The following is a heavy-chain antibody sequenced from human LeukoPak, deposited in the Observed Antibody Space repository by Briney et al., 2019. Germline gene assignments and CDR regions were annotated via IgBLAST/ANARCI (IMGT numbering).Heavy chain of an antibody. CDR1: GLPFSSYA. D-gene: IGHD6-13*01. CDR2: SSGSGGST. J-gene: IGHJ4*02. V-gene: IGHV3-23*01. Sequence: GGTLRLFCAASGLPFSSYAMSWVRQAPGKGLEWGSASSGSGGSTYYADSVEGRFTISRDNSKNTLYLQMNSLRAEDTAVYYCAKVGGSSLRTNFDYWGQGALVTVSS. CDR3: AKVGGSSLRTNFDY.